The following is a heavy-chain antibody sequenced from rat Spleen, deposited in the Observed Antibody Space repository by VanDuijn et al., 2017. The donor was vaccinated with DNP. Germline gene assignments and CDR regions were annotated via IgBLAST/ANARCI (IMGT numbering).Heavy chain of an antibody. V-gene: IGHV5-46*01. Sequence: EVQLVESGGGLVQPGRSMKLSCAASGFTFSSFPMAWVRQAPTKGLEWVATISASGEYSHYRDSVKGRFTISRDNANRTLYLQMDSLRPEDTATYYCATSPGPNWFAYWGQGTLVTVSS. J-gene: IGHJ3*01. CDR1: GFTFSSFP. CDR2: ISASGEYS. D-gene: IGHD1-4*01. CDR3: ATSPGPNWFAY.